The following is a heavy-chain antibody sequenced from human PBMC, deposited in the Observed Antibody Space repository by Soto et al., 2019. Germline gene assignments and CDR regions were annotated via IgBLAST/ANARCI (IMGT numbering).Heavy chain of an antibody. Sequence: QVQLVESGGGVVQPGRSLRLSCAASGFTFSSYGMHWDRQAPGKGLEWVAVISYDGSNKYYADSVKGRFTISRDNSKNTLYLQMNSLRAEDTAVYYCAKDRGYSNYYYYGMDVWGQGTTVTVSS. D-gene: IGHD4-4*01. V-gene: IGHV3-30*18. CDR1: GFTFSSYG. CDR3: AKDRGYSNYYYYGMDV. J-gene: IGHJ6*02. CDR2: ISYDGSNK.